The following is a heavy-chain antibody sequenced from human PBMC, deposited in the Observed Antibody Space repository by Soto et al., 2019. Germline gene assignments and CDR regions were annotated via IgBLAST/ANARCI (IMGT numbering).Heavy chain of an antibody. CDR1: GFTFSSYA. CDR3: AKDLNWSLLFLGLFDY. J-gene: IGHJ4*02. Sequence: GGSLRLSCAASGFTFSSYAMSWVRQAPGKGLEWVSAISGSGGSTYYADSVKGRFTISRDNSKNTLYLQMNSLRAEDTAVYYCAKDLNWSLLFLGLFDYWGQGTLVTVSA. CDR2: ISGSGGST. V-gene: IGHV3-23*01. D-gene: IGHD2-15*01.